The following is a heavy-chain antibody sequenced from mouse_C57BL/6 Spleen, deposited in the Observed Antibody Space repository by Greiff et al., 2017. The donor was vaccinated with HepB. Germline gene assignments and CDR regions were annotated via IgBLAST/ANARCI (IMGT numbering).Heavy chain of an antibody. CDR2: ISYDGSN. Sequence: EVQLLESGPGLVKPSQSLSLTCSVTGYSITSGYYWNWIRQFPGNKLEWMGYISYDGSNNYNPSLKNRISITRDTSKNQFFLKLNSVTTEDTATYYCARRPANYYAMDYWGQGTSVTVSS. J-gene: IGHJ4*01. CDR3: ARRPANYYAMDY. CDR1: GYSITSGYY. V-gene: IGHV3-6*01.